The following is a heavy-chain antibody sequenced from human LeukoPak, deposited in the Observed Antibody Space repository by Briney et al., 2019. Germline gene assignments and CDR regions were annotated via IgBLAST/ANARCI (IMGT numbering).Heavy chain of an antibody. V-gene: IGHV3-23*01. CDR3: AKDESWVIHPMDV. CDR1: GFTFSSYA. Sequence: GGSLRLSCAASGFTFSSYAMSWVRQAPGKGLEWVSAISGSGGSTYYADSVKGRFTISRDNSKNTLYLQMNSLRAEDTAIYYCAKDESWVIHPMDVWGKGTTVTVSS. D-gene: IGHD3-16*02. J-gene: IGHJ6*03. CDR2: ISGSGGST.